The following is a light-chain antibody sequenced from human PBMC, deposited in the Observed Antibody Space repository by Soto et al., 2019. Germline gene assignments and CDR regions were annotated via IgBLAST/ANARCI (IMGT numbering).Light chain of an antibody. J-gene: IGKJ5*01. CDR2: AAS. CDR1: QSISNY. V-gene: IGKV1-39*01. Sequence: DIQMTQSPSSLSASVGDRVTITCRASQSISNYLSWYQQKPGKAPKLLIYAASSLQSGVPSRFSGGGSGTDFTLTNSSLQLEDIATYYCKQSFSSPRITYCQGTRLEI. CDR3: KQSFSSPRIT.